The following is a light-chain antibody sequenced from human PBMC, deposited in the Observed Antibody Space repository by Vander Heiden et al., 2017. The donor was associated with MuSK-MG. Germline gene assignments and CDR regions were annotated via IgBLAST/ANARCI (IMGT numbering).Light chain of an antibody. J-gene: IGKJ5*01. CDR2: GAS. V-gene: IGKV3-20*01. CDR3: QQYGSSPPIT. Sequence: EIVLTQSPGTLSLSPGERATLSCRASQSVSSSYLAWYQQKPGQAPRLLIYGASSRATGIPDRFGGSGYGTDFTLTISRREPEDFAVYYCQQYGSSPPITFGQRTRLEIK. CDR1: QSVSSSY.